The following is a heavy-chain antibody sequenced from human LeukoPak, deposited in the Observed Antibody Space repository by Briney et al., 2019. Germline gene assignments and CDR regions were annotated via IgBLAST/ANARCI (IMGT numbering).Heavy chain of an antibody. CDR2: IYYSGNT. CDR3: ARISSVWMKDYYYYLDV. Sequence: PSETLSLTCTVSGDSISTSNSYWGWIRQPPGKGLEWIGSIYYSGNTYYNASLKSRVTISIDTSKNQFSLKLTSVTAADTAVYYCARISSVWMKDYYYYLDVWGKGTTVAVSS. V-gene: IGHV4-39*07. CDR1: GDSISTSNSY. D-gene: IGHD3-16*02. J-gene: IGHJ6*03.